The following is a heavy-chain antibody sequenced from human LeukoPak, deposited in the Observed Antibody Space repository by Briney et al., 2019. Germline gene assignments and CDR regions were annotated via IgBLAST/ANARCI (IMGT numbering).Heavy chain of an antibody. Sequence: GGSLRLSCAASGLTLSSYAMHWVRHAPGKGLEYVSGISSDGGSTYYANSVKGRFTISRHNSRNTPYLQMGSLRFEDMGVYCCARGGTYTANTLCEYWGQGTLVTVSS. CDR3: ARGGTYTANTLCEY. CDR2: ISSDGGST. J-gene: IGHJ4*02. CDR1: GLTLSSYA. V-gene: IGHV3-64*01. D-gene: IGHD2-2*01.